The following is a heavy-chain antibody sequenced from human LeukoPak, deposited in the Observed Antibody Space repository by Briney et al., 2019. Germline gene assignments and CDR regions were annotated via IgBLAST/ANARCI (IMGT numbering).Heavy chain of an antibody. CDR2: IYYSGST. J-gene: IGHJ4*02. CDR1: GGSISSYY. D-gene: IGHD2-2*01. Sequence: PSETLSLTCTVSGGSISSYYWGWIRQPPGKGLEWIGYIYYSGSTYHNPSLKSRVTISVDTSKNQFSLKLSSVTAADTAVYYCARGPHAHYCSSTSCFWVDGYWGQGTLVTVSS. CDR3: ARGPHAHYCSSTSCFWVDGY. V-gene: IGHV4-59*12.